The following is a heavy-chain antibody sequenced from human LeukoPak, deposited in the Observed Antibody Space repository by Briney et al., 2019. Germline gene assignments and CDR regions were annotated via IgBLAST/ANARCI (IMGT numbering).Heavy chain of an antibody. V-gene: IGHV5-51*01. CDR2: MYPDDSDI. Sequence: GESLKISCKGSGYRFTNYWIGWVRQMPGKGLEWMGIMYPDDSDIRYSPSFQGQVTISADKSISTAYLQWSSLKTSDTAMYYSARRIRGSDGDNAFDYWGQGTLVTVSS. CDR1: GYRFTNYW. D-gene: IGHD5-24*01. J-gene: IGHJ4*02. CDR3: ARRIRGSDGDNAFDY.